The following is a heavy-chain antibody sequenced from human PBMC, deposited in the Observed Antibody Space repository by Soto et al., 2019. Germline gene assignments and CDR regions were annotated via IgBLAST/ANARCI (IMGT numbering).Heavy chain of an antibody. CDR3: ARESPPADY. CDR2: ISAYNGNT. J-gene: IGHJ4*02. V-gene: IGHV1-18*01. CDR1: GYTFTSYG. Sequence: GASVKVSCKASGYTFTSYGMSWVRQAPRQGLEWMGWISAYNGNTKYAQKLQGRVTLTTDTSTSTAYMELRSLRSDDTAVYYCARESPPADYWGQGTLVTVSS.